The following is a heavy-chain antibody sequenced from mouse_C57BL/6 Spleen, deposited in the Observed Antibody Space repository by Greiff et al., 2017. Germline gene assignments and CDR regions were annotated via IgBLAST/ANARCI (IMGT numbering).Heavy chain of an antibody. CDR3: ARLGYYGSPGYFDV. CDR1: GYTFTSYW. J-gene: IGHJ1*03. V-gene: IGHV1-55*01. CDR2: IYPGSGST. Sequence: QVQLQQPGAELVKPGASVKMSCKASGYTFTSYWITWVKQRPGQGLEWIGDIYPGSGSTNYNEKFKSKATLTVDTSSSTAYMQLSRLTSEDSAVYYCARLGYYGSPGYFDVWGTGTTVTVSS. D-gene: IGHD1-1*01.